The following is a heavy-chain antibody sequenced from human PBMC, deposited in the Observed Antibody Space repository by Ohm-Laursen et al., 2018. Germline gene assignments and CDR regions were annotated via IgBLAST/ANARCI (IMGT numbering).Heavy chain of an antibody. D-gene: IGHD2/OR15-2a*01. J-gene: IGHJ3*02. CDR2: ISSSSTYI. CDR3: ARKGLNSRAFDI. V-gene: IGHV3-21*01. CDR1: GFTFSTYT. Sequence: SLRLSCSASGFTFSTYTMNWVRWAPGKGLEWVSSISSSSTYIYYADSVKGRSTISRDNAKNSLYLQMSSLRAEDTAVYYCARKGLNSRAFDIWGQGTVVTVSS.